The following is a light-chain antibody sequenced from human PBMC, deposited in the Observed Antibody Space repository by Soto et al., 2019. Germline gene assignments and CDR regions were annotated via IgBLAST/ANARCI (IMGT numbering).Light chain of an antibody. CDR2: AAS. CDR1: QSISSY. Sequence: DIQMTQSPSSMSASVGDRVTITCRASQSISSYLNWYQQKPGKAPKLLIYAASSLQSGVPSRFSGSGSGTDFTLTISSLKNEDFATYDCQQSYSTTWTFGQGTKVDIK. V-gene: IGKV1-39*01. J-gene: IGKJ1*01. CDR3: QQSYSTTWT.